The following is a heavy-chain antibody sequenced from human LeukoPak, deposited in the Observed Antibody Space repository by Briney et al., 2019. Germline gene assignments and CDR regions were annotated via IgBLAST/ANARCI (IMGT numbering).Heavy chain of an antibody. J-gene: IGHJ6*04. Sequence: ASVKVSCKASGYTFTAYYIHWVRQAPGQGLEWMGWINPNSGGTNYAQKLQGRVTLTRDTSITTAYMELSRLRSDDTAVYYCAKARGLYCSSTSCYDCDVWGKGTTVTVSS. V-gene: IGHV1-2*02. D-gene: IGHD2-2*01. CDR3: AKARGLYCSSTSCYDCDV. CDR1: GYTFTAYY. CDR2: INPNSGGT.